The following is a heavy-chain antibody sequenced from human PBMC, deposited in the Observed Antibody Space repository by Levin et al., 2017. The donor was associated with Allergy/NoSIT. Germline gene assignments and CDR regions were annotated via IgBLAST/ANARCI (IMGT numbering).Heavy chain of an antibody. V-gene: IGHV3-21*01. D-gene: IGHD6-25*01. CDR1: GFTFSSYS. CDR2: ISSSSSYI. CDR3: ARDRYSSVSGWFDP. Sequence: ETLSLTCAASGFTFSSYSMNWVRQAPGKGLEWVSSISSSSSYIYYADSVKGRFTISRDNAKNSLYLQMNSLRAEDTAVYYCARDRYSSVSGWFDPWGQGTLVTVSS. J-gene: IGHJ5*02.